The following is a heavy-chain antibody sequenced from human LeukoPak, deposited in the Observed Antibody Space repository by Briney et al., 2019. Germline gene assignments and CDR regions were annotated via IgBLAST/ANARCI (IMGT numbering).Heavy chain of an antibody. Sequence: PGGSLRLSCAASGFTFNTFWMSWVRQAPGKGLEWTGSIDHSGSTYYNPSLKSRITISVDTSKNQFSLKLSSVTAADTAVYYCARDSALAQAVMFDYWGQGTLVAVSS. D-gene: IGHD6-19*01. J-gene: IGHJ4*02. CDR3: ARDSALAQAVMFDY. CDR2: IDHSGST. V-gene: IGHV4-4*02. CDR1: GFTFNTFW.